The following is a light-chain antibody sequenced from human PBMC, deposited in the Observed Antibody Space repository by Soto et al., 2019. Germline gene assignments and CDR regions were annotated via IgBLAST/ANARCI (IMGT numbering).Light chain of an antibody. CDR2: VGTGGIVG. V-gene: IGLV9-49*01. CDR1: SGYSNYK. CDR3: GADLASGSNYV. Sequence: QSVLTQPPSASASLGASVTLTCTLSSGYSNYKVDWYQQRPGKGPRFVMRVGTGGIVGSKGDGIPDRFSVLGSGLNRYLTIKNIKEEDESDYHCGADLASGSNYVFGTGTKLTVL. J-gene: IGLJ1*01.